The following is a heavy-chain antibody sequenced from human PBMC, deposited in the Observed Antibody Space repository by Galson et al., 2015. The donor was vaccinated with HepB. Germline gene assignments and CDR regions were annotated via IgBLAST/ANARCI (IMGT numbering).Heavy chain of an antibody. D-gene: IGHD1-26*01. CDR3: ARDRPGSYLGGDYFDY. CDR1: GFTFSSYS. CDR2: ISSSSSYI. V-gene: IGHV3-21*01. J-gene: IGHJ4*02. Sequence: SLRLSCAASGFTFSSYSMNWVRQAPGKGLKWVSSISSSSSYIYYADSVKGRFTISRDNAKNSLCLQMNSLRAEDTAVYYCARDRPGSYLGGDYFDYWGQGTLVTVSS.